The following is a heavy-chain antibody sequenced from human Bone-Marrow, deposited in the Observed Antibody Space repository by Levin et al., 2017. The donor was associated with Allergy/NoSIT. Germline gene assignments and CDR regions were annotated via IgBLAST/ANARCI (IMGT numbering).Heavy chain of an antibody. CDR1: GFTFDNFA. CDR2: IRSKAYGGTT. D-gene: IGHD2-2*01. CDR3: TRVYCSSTSCYAVYFQH. V-gene: IGHV3-49*04. Sequence: GGSLRLSCTVSGFTFDNFAMTWVRQAPGEGLEWVGFIRSKAYGGTTEYAASVKGRFTISKDDSKSIAYLQMNSLKTEDTAVYYCTRVYCSSTSCYAVYFQHWGQGTLVTVSS. J-gene: IGHJ1*01.